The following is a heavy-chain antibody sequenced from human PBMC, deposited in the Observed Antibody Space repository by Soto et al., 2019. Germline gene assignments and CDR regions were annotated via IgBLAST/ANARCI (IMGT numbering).Heavy chain of an antibody. Sequence: QVQLQESGPGLVKSSQTLSLTCTVSGGSISSGAYYWSWIRQHPGKGLEWIGYIYYSGSTYYNPSLKSRVTISVDTSKNQFSLKLSSVTAADTAVYYCAIYDSSGSRGFQHWGQGTLVTVSS. V-gene: IGHV4-31*03. CDR1: GGSISSGAYY. CDR3: AIYDSSGSRGFQH. D-gene: IGHD3-22*01. J-gene: IGHJ1*01. CDR2: IYYSGST.